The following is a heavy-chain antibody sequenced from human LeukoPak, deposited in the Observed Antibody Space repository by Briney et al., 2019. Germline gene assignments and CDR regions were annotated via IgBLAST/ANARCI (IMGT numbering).Heavy chain of an antibody. J-gene: IGHJ3*02. V-gene: IGHV4-39*01. D-gene: IGHD4-17*01. CDR2: IYYSGST. CDR1: GGSISSSSYY. CDR3: ATDYGDRDAFDI. Sequence: SETLSLTCTVSGGSISSSSYYWGWIRQPPGKGLEWIGSIYYSGSTYYNPSLKSRVTISVDTSKNQFSLKLSSGNAADTAVYYCATDYGDRDAFDIWGQGTMVPVSS.